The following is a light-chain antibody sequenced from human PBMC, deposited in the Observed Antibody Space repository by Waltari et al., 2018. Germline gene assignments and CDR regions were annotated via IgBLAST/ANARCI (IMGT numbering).Light chain of an antibody. V-gene: IGKV1-12*01. Sequence: TCRASQYIRNWLAWYQQKPGKAPELLISAASTLQSGVPSRFSGSGSGTDFTLTISSLQPEDFATYYCQQTYSFPLTFGGGTNVEIK. CDR3: QQTYSFPLT. CDR2: AAS. J-gene: IGKJ4*01. CDR1: QYIRNW.